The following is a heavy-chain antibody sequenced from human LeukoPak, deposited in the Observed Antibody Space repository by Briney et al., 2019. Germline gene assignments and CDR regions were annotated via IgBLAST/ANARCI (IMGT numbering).Heavy chain of an antibody. Sequence: GESLKISCKGSGYTFTSNWIGWVRKMPGKGLEWMGLIFPGDSDTRSGTSFQGQVTIPDARSSSPAYLQWSRRKPSNTPMYYCAGYSNLISGAVWVDYWGQGTLVTVSS. CDR3: AGYSNLISGAVWVDY. D-gene: IGHD6-13*01. V-gene: IGHV5-51*01. J-gene: IGHJ4*02. CDR1: GYTFTSNW. CDR2: IFPGDSDT.